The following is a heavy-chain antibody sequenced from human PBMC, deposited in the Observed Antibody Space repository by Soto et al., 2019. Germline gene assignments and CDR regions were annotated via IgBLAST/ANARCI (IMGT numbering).Heavy chain of an antibody. J-gene: IGHJ5*02. Sequence: QVQLQESGPGLVKPSGTLSLTCAVSSGSISSSNWWSWVRQPPGKGLECIGEIYHSGSTNYNPSLTSRVTISVDKSKNQFSLKLSSVTAADTAVYYCARGQRDYLNWFDHWGQGTLVTVSS. CDR1: SGSISSSNW. CDR2: IYHSGST. V-gene: IGHV4-4*02. CDR3: ARGQRDYLNWFDH. D-gene: IGHD4-17*01.